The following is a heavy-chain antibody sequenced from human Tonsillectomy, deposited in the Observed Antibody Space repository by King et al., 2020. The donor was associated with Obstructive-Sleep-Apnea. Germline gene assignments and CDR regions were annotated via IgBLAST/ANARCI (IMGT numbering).Heavy chain of an antibody. CDR3: ARAKGYCSSTSCHPREFDP. Sequence: VQLQQWGAGLLKPSETLSLTCAVYGGSFSGYYWSWIRQPPGKGLEWIGEINHSGSTNYNPSLKSRVTISVDTSKNQFSLKLSSVTAADTAVYYCARAKGYCSSTSCHPREFDPWGQGTLVTVSS. D-gene: IGHD2-2*01. CDR2: INHSGST. J-gene: IGHJ5*02. CDR1: GGSFSGYY. V-gene: IGHV4-34*01.